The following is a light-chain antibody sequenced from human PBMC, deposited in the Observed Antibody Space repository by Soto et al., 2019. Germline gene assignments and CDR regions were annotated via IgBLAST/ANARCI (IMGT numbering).Light chain of an antibody. CDR3: RQYGRSLGFA. J-gene: IGKJ4*01. V-gene: IGKV3-20*01. CDR2: GAS. Sequence: EILLTQSPGTLSLSPGERATLSWRASQSVSSKLAWYQQKPGQAPRLLIYGASTRATGIPARFSGSGSGTEFTLIISRLETADFAVYYCRQYGRSLGFAFGGGTQVDIK. CDR1: QSVSSK.